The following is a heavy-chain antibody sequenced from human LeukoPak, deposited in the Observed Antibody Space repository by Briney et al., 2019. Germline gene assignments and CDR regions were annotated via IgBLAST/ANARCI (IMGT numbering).Heavy chain of an antibody. V-gene: IGHV3-11*04. CDR1: GFTFSDFY. CDR2: ISSSSSTI. Sequence: GGSLRLSCAASGFTFSDFYMTWIRQAPGKGLEWVSYISSSSSTIYYADSVKGRFTISRDNAKNSLYLQMNSLRAEDTAVYYCARDKNYSNYASGYWGQGTLVTVSS. J-gene: IGHJ4*02. D-gene: IGHD4-11*01. CDR3: ARDKNYSNYASGY.